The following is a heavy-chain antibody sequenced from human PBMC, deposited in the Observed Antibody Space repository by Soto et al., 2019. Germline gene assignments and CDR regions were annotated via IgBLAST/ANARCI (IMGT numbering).Heavy chain of an antibody. CDR2: TYYRSKWYY. CDR3: ARDSVPNWFDP. Sequence: TLSLTCAISGDSVSSNSVAWNWIRQSPSRGLEWLGRTYYRSKWYYHYAVSVKSRITINPDTSKNQFSLQLNSVTPDDTAVYYCARDSVPNWFDPWGQGTLVTVS. CDR1: GDSVSSNSVA. J-gene: IGHJ5*02. V-gene: IGHV6-1*01.